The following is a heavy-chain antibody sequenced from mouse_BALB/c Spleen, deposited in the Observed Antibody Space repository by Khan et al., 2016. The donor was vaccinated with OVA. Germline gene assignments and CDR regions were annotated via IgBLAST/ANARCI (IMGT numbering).Heavy chain of an antibody. V-gene: IGHV1-77*01. Sequence: VQLQESGPELVKPGASVKMSCKASGYTFTDYVMNWVKQRTGQGLEWIGQIYPGSGSPYYNEKFKGKATLTADKSSNTAYMQLSSLTSDDSAVYFCARGGYDAFAYWGQGTLVTVSA. CDR2: IYPGSGSP. J-gene: IGHJ3*01. CDR1: GYTFTDYV. D-gene: IGHD2-2*01. CDR3: ARGGYDAFAY.